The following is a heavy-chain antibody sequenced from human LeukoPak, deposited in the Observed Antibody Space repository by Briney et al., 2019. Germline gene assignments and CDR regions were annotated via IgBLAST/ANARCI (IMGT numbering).Heavy chain of an antibody. CDR1: GGSISSYY. CDR2: IYYSGST. D-gene: IGHD3-22*01. Sequence: SETLSLTCTVSGGSISSYYWSWIRQPPGKGLEWNGYIYYSGSTNYNPSLKSRVTISVDTSKNQFSLKLSSVTAADTAVYYCARDGSYYDRWFDPWGQGTLVTVSS. J-gene: IGHJ5*02. CDR3: ARDGSYYDRWFDP. V-gene: IGHV4-59*01.